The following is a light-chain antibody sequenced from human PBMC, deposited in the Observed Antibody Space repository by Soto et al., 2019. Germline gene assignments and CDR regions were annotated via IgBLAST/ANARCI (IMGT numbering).Light chain of an antibody. CDR1: QSVSSSY. Sequence: EIVLTQSPGTLSLPPGERATLSCRASQSVSSSYLAWYQQKPGQAPRLLIYGASSRATGIPDRFSGSGSGTEFTITISRLEPEGFAAYYCQQYGISHTFGQGTKVEIK. J-gene: IGKJ1*01. CDR2: GAS. V-gene: IGKV3-20*01. CDR3: QQYGISHT.